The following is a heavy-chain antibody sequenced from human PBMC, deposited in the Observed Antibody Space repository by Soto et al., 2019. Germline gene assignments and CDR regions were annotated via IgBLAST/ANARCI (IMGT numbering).Heavy chain of an antibody. V-gene: IGHV1-2*02. CDR3: ARVDMKASLLLP. CDR2: INPNSGGT. CDR1: GYSLSGYY. Sequence: ASVKVSCKASGYSLSGYYLHWVRQAPGQGPEWMGWINPNSGGTKYVQKFQGRVTMTRDTSTSTAYMELRSLRSDDTAVYYCARVDMKASLLLPWGQGTLVTVSS. J-gene: IGHJ5*02. D-gene: IGHD1-26*01.